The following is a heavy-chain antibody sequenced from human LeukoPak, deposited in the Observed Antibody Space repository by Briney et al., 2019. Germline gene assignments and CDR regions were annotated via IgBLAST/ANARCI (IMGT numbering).Heavy chain of an antibody. J-gene: IGHJ5*02. V-gene: IGHV4-34*01. Sequence: SETLSLTCAVYGGSFSGYYWSWIRQPPGKGLEWIGEINHSGSTNYNPSLKSRVSISVDTSKNQFSLKLSSVTAADTAVYYCARVALSNPVIVDPWGQGTLVTVSS. CDR1: GGSFSGYY. CDR2: INHSGST. CDR3: ARVALSNPVIVDP.